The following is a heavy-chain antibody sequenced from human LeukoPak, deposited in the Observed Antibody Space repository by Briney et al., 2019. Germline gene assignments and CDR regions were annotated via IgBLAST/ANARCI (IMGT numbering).Heavy chain of an antibody. Sequence: SQTLSLTCALSGDSVSSNGAAWNWLRQSPSRGLEWLGRTYYRSKWYNDYAVSVKSRITINPDTSKNQFSLQLNSVTPEDTAVYYCAREGSYSSSWYLDYWGQGTLVTVSS. CDR3: AREGSYSSSWYLDY. CDR1: GDSVSSNGAA. D-gene: IGHD6-13*01. V-gene: IGHV6-1*01. CDR2: TYYRSKWYN. J-gene: IGHJ4*02.